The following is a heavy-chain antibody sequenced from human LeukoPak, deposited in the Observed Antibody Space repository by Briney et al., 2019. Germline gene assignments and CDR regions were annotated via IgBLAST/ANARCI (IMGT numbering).Heavy chain of an antibody. CDR2: INHSGST. D-gene: IGHD5-18*01. CDR1: GGSFSGYY. J-gene: IGHJ5*02. V-gene: IGHV4-34*01. CDR3: ARLGVQLWTRGWFDP. Sequence: SETLSLTCAVYGGSFSGYYWSWIRQPPGKGLEWMGEINHSGSTNYNPSLTSRVTISVDTSKNQFSLKLSSVTAADTAVYNCARLGVQLWTRGWFDPWGQGTLVTVSS.